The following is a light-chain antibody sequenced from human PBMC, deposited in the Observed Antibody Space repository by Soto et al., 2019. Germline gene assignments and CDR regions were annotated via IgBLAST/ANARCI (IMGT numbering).Light chain of an antibody. CDR2: DVS. V-gene: IGLV2-14*01. CDR1: SSDVGGYNY. J-gene: IGLJ2*01. Sequence: QSVLTQPAXVSGSPGQXXTISXTGTSSDVGGYNYVSWYQQHPGKAPKXTXXDVSNRPSGVSNRFSGSKSGNTASLTISGLQAEDEADYYCSSYTSSSTVLFXGGTKLTVL. CDR3: SSYTSSSTVL.